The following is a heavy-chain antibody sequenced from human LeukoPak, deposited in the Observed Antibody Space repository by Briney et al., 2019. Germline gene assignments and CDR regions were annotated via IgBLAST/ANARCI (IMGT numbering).Heavy chain of an antibody. J-gene: IGHJ6*02. CDR1: GFTFSDYY. Sequence: GGPLRLSCAASGFTFSDYYMSWIRQAPGKGLEWVSYISSSGSTIYYADSVKGRFTISRDNAKNSLYLQMNSLRAEDTAVYYCARDYYGSGSYFQSYYYYGMDVWGQGTTVTVSS. V-gene: IGHV3-11*01. CDR3: ARDYYGSGSYFQSYYYYGMDV. D-gene: IGHD3-10*01. CDR2: ISSSGSTI.